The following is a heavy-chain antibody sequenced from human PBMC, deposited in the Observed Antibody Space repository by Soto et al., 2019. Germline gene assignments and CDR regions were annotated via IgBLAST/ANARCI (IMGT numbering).Heavy chain of an antibody. CDR1: GGSVSSGSYY. CDR2: IYYSGST. J-gene: IGHJ6*02. CDR3: ARGGSAAGIFYYYYGMDV. D-gene: IGHD6-13*01. V-gene: IGHV4-61*01. Sequence: SETLSLTCTVSGGSVSSGSYYWSWIRQPPGKGLEWIGYIYYSGSTNYNPSLKSRVTISVDTSKNQFSLKLSPVTAADTAVYYCARGGSAAGIFYYYYGMDVWGQGTTVTVSS.